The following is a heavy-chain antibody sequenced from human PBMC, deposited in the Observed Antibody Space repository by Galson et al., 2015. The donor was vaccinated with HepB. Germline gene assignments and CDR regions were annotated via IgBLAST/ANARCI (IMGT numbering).Heavy chain of an antibody. Sequence: SVKGRFTISRDNSKNTLYLQMNSLRTEDTAVYYCARDRPSDYSGNPHWYFDLWGRGTLLAVSS. CDR3: ARDRPSDYSGNPHWYFDL. V-gene: IGHV3-30*01. J-gene: IGHJ2*01. D-gene: IGHD4-23*01.